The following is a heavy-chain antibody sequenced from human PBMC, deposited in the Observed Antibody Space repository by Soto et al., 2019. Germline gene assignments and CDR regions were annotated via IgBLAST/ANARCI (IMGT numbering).Heavy chain of an antibody. CDR2: INPNSGGT. Sequence: VASVKVSCKASGYTFTGYYMHWVRQAPGQGLEWMGWINPNSGGTNYAQKFQGRVTMTRGTSISTAYMELSRLRSDDTAVYYCARVRGYDFWSGYWRTYYYYYGMDVWGQGTTVTVSS. D-gene: IGHD3-3*01. V-gene: IGHV1-2*02. CDR3: ARVRGYDFWSGYWRTYYYYYGMDV. J-gene: IGHJ6*02. CDR1: GYTFTGYY.